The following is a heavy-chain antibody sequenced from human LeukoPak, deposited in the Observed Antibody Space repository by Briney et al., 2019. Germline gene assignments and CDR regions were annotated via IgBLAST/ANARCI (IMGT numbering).Heavy chain of an antibody. V-gene: IGHV3-21*01. D-gene: IGHD3-10*01. Sequence: PGGSLRLSCAASGFTFSSYSMNWVRQAPGKGLEWVSSISSSSSYIYYADSVKGRFTISRDNAKNSLYLQMNSLRAEDTAVYYRARSELPSYYYGSGSLNFDYWGQGTLVTVSS. CDR2: ISSSSSYI. CDR1: GFTFSSYS. CDR3: ARSELPSYYYGSGSLNFDY. J-gene: IGHJ4*02.